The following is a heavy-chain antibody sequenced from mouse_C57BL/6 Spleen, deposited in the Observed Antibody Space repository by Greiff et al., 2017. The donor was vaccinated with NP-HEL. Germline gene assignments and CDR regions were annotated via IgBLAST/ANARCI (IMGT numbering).Heavy chain of an antibody. Sequence: EVKVVESGGGLVKPGGSLKLSCAASGFTFSDYGMHWVRQAPEKGLEWVAYISSGSSTIYYADTVKGRFTISRDNAKNTLFLQMTSLRSEDTAMYYCARGYDGSSSWYFDVWGTGTTVTVSS. CDR2: ISSGSSTI. D-gene: IGHD1-1*01. CDR3: ARGYDGSSSWYFDV. V-gene: IGHV5-17*01. CDR1: GFTFSDYG. J-gene: IGHJ1*03.